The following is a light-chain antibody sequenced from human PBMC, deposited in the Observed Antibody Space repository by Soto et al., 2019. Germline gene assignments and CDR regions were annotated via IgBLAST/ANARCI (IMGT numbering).Light chain of an antibody. CDR1: QSVAATY. V-gene: IGKV3-20*01. J-gene: IGKJ1*01. CDR3: QQYGSSPRT. Sequence: GLTQSAGTVCLSPGERATLSCRARQSVAATYLAWYQQKRGAAPRLLIYGASSRATGIPARFSGSGSGTDFTITISSLETEDCAVYYCQQYGSSPRTSGQGTKV. CDR2: GAS.